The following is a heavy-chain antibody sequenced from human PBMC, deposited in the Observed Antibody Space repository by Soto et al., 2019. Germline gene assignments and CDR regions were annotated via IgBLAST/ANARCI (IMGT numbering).Heavy chain of an antibody. CDR1: GESISSGGYY. CDR3: ARASSSSSAADY. D-gene: IGHD6-6*01. V-gene: IGHV4-31*03. J-gene: IGHJ4*02. CDR2: IYDSESA. Sequence: QVQLQESDRGLVKASQTLSLICSVSGESISSGGYYWSWIRHHPGKGLEWIGYIYDSESAYYNPSLKSRVTISMDTSKNPFAMKLSSVTAADTAVYYCARASSSSSAADYWGQGTLITVSS.